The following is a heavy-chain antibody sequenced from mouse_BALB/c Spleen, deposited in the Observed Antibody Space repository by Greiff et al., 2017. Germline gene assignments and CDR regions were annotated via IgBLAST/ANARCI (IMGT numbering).Heavy chain of an antibody. CDR3: TRSANHYYGPYYDAMDY. V-gene: IGHV1-5*01. D-gene: IGHD1-2*01. Sequence: VQLKQSGTVLARPGASVKMSCKASGYTFTSYWMHWVKQRPGQGLEWIGAIYPGNSDTSYNQKFKGKAKLTAGTSTSTAYMELSSLTNEDSAVYYCTRSANHYYGPYYDAMDYWGQGTSVTVSS. CDR1: GYTFTSYW. CDR2: IYPGNSDT. J-gene: IGHJ4*01.